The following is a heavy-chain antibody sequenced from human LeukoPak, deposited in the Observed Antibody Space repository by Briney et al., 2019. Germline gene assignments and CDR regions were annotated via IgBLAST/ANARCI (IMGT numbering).Heavy chain of an antibody. J-gene: IGHJ4*02. CDR2: IYTSGST. Sequence: KTSETLSLTCTVSGGSISSYHWSWIRQPAGKGLEWIGRIYTSGSTNYNPSLKSRVTMSVDTSKNQFSLKLSSVTAADTAVYYCARDIGRSYDSSGYKGLGYWGQGTLVTVSS. CDR3: ARDIGRSYDSSGYKGLGY. D-gene: IGHD3-22*01. V-gene: IGHV4-4*07. CDR1: GGSISSYH.